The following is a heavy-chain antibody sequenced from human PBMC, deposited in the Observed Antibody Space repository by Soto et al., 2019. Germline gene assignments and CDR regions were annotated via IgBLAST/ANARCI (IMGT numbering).Heavy chain of an antibody. J-gene: IGHJ4*02. CDR1: GGSLSGATYS. CDR3: ARSREFDY. Sequence: SETLSLTCGVSGGSLSGATYSCNWIRQAPGKGLEWIGYIFPSVTTYYNPALKSRVTISIDVSKNQFALSVRSVTAADTAVYYCARSREFDYWSQGTPVTVSS. CDR2: IFPSVTT. V-gene: IGHV4-30-2*01.